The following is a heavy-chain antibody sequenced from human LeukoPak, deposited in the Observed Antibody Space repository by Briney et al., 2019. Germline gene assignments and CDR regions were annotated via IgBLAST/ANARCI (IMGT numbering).Heavy chain of an antibody. D-gene: IGHD2-8*01. CDR1: GGSMSNYY. J-gene: IGHJ4*02. CDR3: ARGGAVLMVYAIPFDY. V-gene: IGHV4-59*12. Sequence: SETLSLTCTVSGGSMSNYYWTWIRQPPGKGLEWIGYIFYSGSTNYNPSLKGRITISVDTSKNQFSLKLSSVTAADTAVYYCARGGAVLMVYAIPFDYWGQGTLVTVSS. CDR2: IFYSGST.